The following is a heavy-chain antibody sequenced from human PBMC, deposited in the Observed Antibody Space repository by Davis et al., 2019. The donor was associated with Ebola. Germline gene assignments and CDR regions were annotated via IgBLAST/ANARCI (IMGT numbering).Heavy chain of an antibody. CDR1: GGTFSSYA. J-gene: IGHJ5*02. CDR3: ARRHNLWFRELFRYNWFDP. D-gene: IGHD3-10*01. CDR2: IIPIFGTA. Sequence: SVKVSCKASGGTFSSYAISWVRQAPGQGLEWMGGIIPIFGTANYAQKFQGRVTITADESTSTAYMELSSLRSEDTAVYYCARRHNLWFRELFRYNWFDPWGQGTLVTVSS. V-gene: IGHV1-69*13.